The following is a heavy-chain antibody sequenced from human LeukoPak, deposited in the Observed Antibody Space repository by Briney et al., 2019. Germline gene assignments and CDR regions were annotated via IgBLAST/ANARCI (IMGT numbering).Heavy chain of an antibody. V-gene: IGHV4-39*01. CDR3: ARQISDYYYYYMDV. CDR1: GGSISSSNYY. CDR2: IYYSGTT. J-gene: IGHJ6*03. Sequence: PSETLSLTCTVSGGSISSSNYYWGWIRPPPGKGLEWIGTIYYSGTTYYNPSLGSRVTISEDTSKNQFSLTLRSVTAADTAVYYCARQISDYYYYYMDVWGKGTTVTVSS. D-gene: IGHD3-10*01.